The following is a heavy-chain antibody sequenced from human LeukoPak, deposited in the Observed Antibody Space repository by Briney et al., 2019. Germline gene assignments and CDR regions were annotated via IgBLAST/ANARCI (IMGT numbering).Heavy chain of an antibody. V-gene: IGHV1-69*04. D-gene: IGHD2-15*01. Sequence: ASVKVSCKASGGTFSSYAISWVRQAPGHGLEWMGRIIPILGIANYAQKFQGRVTITADKSTSTAYMELSSLRSEDTAVYYCARDQVVVAANYWFDPWGQGTRFTVSS. CDR1: GGTFSSYA. J-gene: IGHJ5*02. CDR2: IIPILGIA. CDR3: ARDQVVVAANYWFDP.